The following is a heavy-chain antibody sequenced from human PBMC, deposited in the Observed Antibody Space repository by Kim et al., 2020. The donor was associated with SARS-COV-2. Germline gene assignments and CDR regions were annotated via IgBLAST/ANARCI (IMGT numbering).Heavy chain of an antibody. V-gene: IGHV4-59*01. J-gene: IGHJ5*02. CDR1: GGSISSYY. CDR3: ARNLVVARMPLAFPP. CDR2: IYYSGST. D-gene: IGHD3-22*01. Sequence: SETLSLTCTVSGGSISSYYWSWIRQPPGKGLEWIGYIYYSGSTNYNPSLKSRVTISVDTSKNQFSLKLSSVTAADTAVYYCARNLVVARMPLAFPPSGQG.